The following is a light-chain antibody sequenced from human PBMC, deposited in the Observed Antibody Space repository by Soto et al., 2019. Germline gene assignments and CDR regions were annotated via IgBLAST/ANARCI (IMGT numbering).Light chain of an antibody. V-gene: IGKV1-5*03. CDR2: KAS. Sequence: DIQMTQSPSTLSGSVGDRVTITCRASQTISSWLAWYQQKPGKAPKLLIYKASTLESGVPSRFSGSGSGTEFTLTISSLQPDDFATYYCQQYNSYSPLTFGGGTMVDIK. CDR1: QTISSW. CDR3: QQYNSYSPLT. J-gene: IGKJ4*01.